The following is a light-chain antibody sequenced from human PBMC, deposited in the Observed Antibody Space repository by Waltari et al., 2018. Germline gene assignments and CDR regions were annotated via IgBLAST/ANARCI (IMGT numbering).Light chain of an antibody. CDR3: YSPTDDMGV. CDR2: KDT. V-gene: IGLV3-27*01. Sequence: SYELTQPSSLSVSPGQTARITCSGDILGKKYGRWFQQKPGQAPGLGIYKDTGRPAGIPVRISGSSSGTTITLTISGAQIEDEADYYGYSPTDDMGVFGGGTKLTVL. CDR1: ILGKKY. J-gene: IGLJ3*02.